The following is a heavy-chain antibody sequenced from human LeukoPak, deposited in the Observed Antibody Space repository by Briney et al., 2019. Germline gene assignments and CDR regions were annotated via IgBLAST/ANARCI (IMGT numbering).Heavy chain of an antibody. J-gene: IGHJ3*02. V-gene: IGHV4-59*08. D-gene: IGHD2-21*01. Sequence: PSETLSLTCTVSGGSISTSYWSWIRQPPGKGLEWIAYISYSGITDYNPSLKSRVTISVDTSKNQFSLRLTSVTAADTAVYYCAGQRSYLWDAFDIWGQGTLVTVSS. CDR2: ISYSGIT. CDR1: GGSISTSY. CDR3: AGQRSYLWDAFDI.